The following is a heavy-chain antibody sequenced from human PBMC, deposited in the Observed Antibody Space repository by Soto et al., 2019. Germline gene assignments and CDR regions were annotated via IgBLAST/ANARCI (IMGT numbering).Heavy chain of an antibody. CDR2: ISSSSSYI. J-gene: IGHJ3*02. CDR3: ARDAGYSSGWYGAFDI. D-gene: IGHD6-19*01. V-gene: IGHV3-21*01. Sequence: GGSLRLSCAASGFTFSSYSMNWVRQAPGKGLEWVSSISSSSSYIYYADSVKGRFTISRDNAKYSLYLQMNSLRAEDTAVYYCARDAGYSSGWYGAFDIWGQGTMVTVSS. CDR1: GFTFSSYS.